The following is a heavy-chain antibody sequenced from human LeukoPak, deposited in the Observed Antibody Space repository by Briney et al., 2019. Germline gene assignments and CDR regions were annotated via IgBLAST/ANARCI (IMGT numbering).Heavy chain of an antibody. J-gene: IGHJ4*02. CDR2: INWNGGST. Sequence: GGSLRLSCAASGFTFSSYEMNWVRQAPGKGLEWVSGINWNGGSTGYADSVKGRFTISRDNAKNSLYLQMNGLRAEDTALYYCAGGDRNGWYFDFWGQGILVTVSS. D-gene: IGHD6-19*01. CDR3: AGGDRNGWYFDF. V-gene: IGHV3-20*04. CDR1: GFTFSSYE.